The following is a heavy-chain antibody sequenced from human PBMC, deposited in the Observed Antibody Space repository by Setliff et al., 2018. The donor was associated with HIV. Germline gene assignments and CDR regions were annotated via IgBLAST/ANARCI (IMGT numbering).Heavy chain of an antibody. V-gene: IGHV4-39*01. J-gene: IGHJ5*02. CDR1: GDSITNDDYY. CDR2: IHYNGRA. D-gene: IGHD2-2*02. Sequence: SETLSLTCTVSGDSITNDDYYWGWIRQPPGKGLEWIAIIHYNGRAYYDPSLKSRVTIFVDTSKTQFYLKLRSVTASDTAVYYCARYTSKVDWFDPWGQGTLVTVS. CDR3: ARYTSKVDWFDP.